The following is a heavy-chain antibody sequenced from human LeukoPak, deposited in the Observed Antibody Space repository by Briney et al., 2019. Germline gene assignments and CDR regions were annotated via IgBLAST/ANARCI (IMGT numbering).Heavy chain of an antibody. V-gene: IGHV3-23*01. Sequence: PGGSLRLSCAASEFTFSSYAMSWVRQAPGKGLEWVSGIIDSGESTYYANFAKGRFTISRDNSNNTLYLQMNSLRAEDTAVYYCAKLGGQELHNYYVAVCGKGTTVAVSS. CDR3: AKLGGQELHNYYVAV. CDR2: IIDSGEST. J-gene: IGHJ6*03. D-gene: IGHD3-16*01. CDR1: EFTFSSYA.